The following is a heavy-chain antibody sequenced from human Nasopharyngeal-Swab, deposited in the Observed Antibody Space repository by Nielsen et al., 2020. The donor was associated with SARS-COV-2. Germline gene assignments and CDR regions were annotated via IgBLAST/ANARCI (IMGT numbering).Heavy chain of an antibody. D-gene: IGHD2-2*01. J-gene: IGHJ3*02. CDR3: ARAVEFCSSPSFYSSAFDI. Sequence: WVRQAPGQGLEWMGWMNPKSGNTGYAQKFQGRVTMTRNTSISTAYMELSSLRSEDTAVYYWARAVEFCSSPSFYSSAFDIWGQGTMVTVSS. V-gene: IGHV1-8*01. CDR2: MNPKSGNT.